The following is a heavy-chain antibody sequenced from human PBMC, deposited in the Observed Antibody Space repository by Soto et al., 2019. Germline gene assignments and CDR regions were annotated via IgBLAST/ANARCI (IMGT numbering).Heavy chain of an antibody. CDR1: GFTFNNYG. CDR3: AKAATVVTLYYFDY. V-gene: IGHV3-23*01. J-gene: IGHJ4*02. D-gene: IGHD4-17*01. CDR2: ITDSGGST. Sequence: EVQLLESGGGLVQPGGSLRLSCAASGFTFNNYGMSWVRQAPGKGLEWVSAITDSGGSTYYADSVKGRFTISRDNSKNRVYLQMNSLRAEDTAVYYCAKAATVVTLYYFDYWGQGTLVTVSS.